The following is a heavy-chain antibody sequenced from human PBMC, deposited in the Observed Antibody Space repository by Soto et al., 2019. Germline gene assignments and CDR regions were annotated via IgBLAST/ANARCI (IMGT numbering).Heavy chain of an antibody. CDR1: GFSVRTGW. J-gene: IGHJ4*02. V-gene: IGHV3-7*05. D-gene: IGHD1-26*01. CDR2: IQPDESEK. CDR3: AARGGSYGYFDY. Sequence: GGSLRLSCEGSGFSVRTGWMSRVRQAPGKGLEWVANIQPDESEKNYVDSVKGRFTISRDNAKNALYLQMDSLRAEDTAVYYCAARGGSYGYFDYWDQGTLVTVSS.